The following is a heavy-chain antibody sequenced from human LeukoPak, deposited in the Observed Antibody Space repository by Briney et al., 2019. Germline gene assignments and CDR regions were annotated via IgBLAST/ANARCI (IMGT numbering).Heavy chain of an antibody. CDR3: ARAPPYDSSGYPTFQH. V-gene: IGHV1-69*06. CDR1: GGTFSSYA. CDR2: IIPIFGTA. D-gene: IGHD3-22*01. Sequence: GASVKVSCKASGGTFSSYAISWVRQAPRQGLEWMGGIIPIFGTANYAQKFQGRVTITADKSTSTAYMELSSLRSEDTAVYYCARAPPYDSSGYPTFQHWGQGTLVTVSS. J-gene: IGHJ1*01.